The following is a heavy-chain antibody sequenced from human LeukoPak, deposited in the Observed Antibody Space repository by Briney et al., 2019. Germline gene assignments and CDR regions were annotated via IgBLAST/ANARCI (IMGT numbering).Heavy chain of an antibody. J-gene: IGHJ3*01. CDR2: ISSSSSYI. CDR3: LGAFDF. V-gene: IGHV3-21*01. CDR1: GFIFSTYS. Sequence: PGGSLRLSCAASGFIFSTYSMCWVRQAPGKGLEWVSSISSSSSYIHYADSVKGRFTISRDNAQNSLYLQMNNLRVEGTAVYYCLGAFDFWGQGTMVTVSS.